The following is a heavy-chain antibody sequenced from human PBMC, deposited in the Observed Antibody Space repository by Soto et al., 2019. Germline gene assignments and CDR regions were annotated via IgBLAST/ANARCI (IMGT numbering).Heavy chain of an antibody. CDR1: GDSISNKNYH. Sequence: PSETLSLTCTVSGDSISNKNYHWGWTRQPPGEGLEWIGTVYSNGHTYHNPSLKSRLASAVDTSQTQCSLSLTSVPAADTAVYFCPSLTNGRPGDSWGQGTLVTVSS. J-gene: IGHJ4*02. V-gene: IGHV4-39*01. CDR3: PSLTNGRPGDS. D-gene: IGHD2-8*01. CDR2: VYSNGHT.